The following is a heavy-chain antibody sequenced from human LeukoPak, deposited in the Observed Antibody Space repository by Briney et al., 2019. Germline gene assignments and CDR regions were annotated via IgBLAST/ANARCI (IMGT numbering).Heavy chain of an antibody. Sequence: PGRSLRLSCAASGFTVSSNYMSWVRQAPGKGLEWVSVIYSGGSTYYADSVKGRFTISRDNSKNTLYLQMNSLRAEDTAVYYCARDSGVDLVGATQHWGQGTLVTVSS. J-gene: IGHJ1*01. D-gene: IGHD1-26*01. CDR3: ARDSGVDLVGATQH. V-gene: IGHV3-53*01. CDR1: GFTVSSNY. CDR2: IYSGGST.